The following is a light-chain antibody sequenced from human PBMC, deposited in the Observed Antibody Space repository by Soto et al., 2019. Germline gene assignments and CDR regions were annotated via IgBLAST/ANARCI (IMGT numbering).Light chain of an antibody. CDR2: DVT. V-gene: IGLV2-14*03. CDR1: GSDVVGFNF. Sequence: QSVLTQPASVSGSPGQSITISCTGTGSDVVGFNFVSWYQQHPGKAPKLILYDVTNRPSGVSNRFSGSKSGNTASLTISGLQAEDEAAYHCSSYSGSTTLGYVFGTGTKVTVL. J-gene: IGLJ1*01. CDR3: SSYSGSTTLGYV.